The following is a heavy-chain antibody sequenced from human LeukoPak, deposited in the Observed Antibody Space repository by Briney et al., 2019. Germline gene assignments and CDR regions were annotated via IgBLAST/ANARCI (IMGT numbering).Heavy chain of an antibody. V-gene: IGHV3-21*01. Sequence: KSGGSLRLSCAASGFTFSSYSMNWVRQAPGKGLEWVSSISSSSSYMYYADSVKGRFTISRDNAKNSLYLQMNSLRAEDTAVYYCARDTITMIARGAFDPWGQGTLVTVSS. D-gene: IGHD3-22*01. J-gene: IGHJ5*02. CDR2: ISSSSSYM. CDR1: GFTFSSYS. CDR3: ARDTITMIARGAFDP.